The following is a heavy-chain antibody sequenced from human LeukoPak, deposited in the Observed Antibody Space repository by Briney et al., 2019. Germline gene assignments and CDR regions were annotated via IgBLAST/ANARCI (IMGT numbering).Heavy chain of an antibody. D-gene: IGHD3-9*01. CDR2: MNPNSGNT. Sequence: ASVKVSCKASGYTFTSYDTNWVRQATGQGLEWMGWMNPNSGNTGYAQKFQGRVTMTRNTSISTAYMELSSLRSEDAAVYYCARGYYDILTGYYSAAAFDIWGQGTMVTVSS. CDR3: ARGYYDILTGYYSAAAFDI. J-gene: IGHJ3*02. V-gene: IGHV1-8*01. CDR1: GYTFTSYD.